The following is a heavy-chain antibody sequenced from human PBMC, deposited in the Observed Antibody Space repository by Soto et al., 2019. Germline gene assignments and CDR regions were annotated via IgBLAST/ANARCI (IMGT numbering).Heavy chain of an antibody. J-gene: IGHJ4*02. D-gene: IGHD3-3*01. CDR1: GFTFSYYA. Sequence: GGSLRLSWAASGFTFSYYAMSWVRQAPGKGLEWVAVISYDGDNTFYADSVKGRFTISRDNSKNTLYLQMNSLRAEDTAVYYCAKEWSSGHYDFWSGYRFDYWGQGTLVTVSS. CDR3: AKEWSSGHYDFWSGYRFDY. V-gene: IGHV3-23*01. CDR2: ISYDGDNT.